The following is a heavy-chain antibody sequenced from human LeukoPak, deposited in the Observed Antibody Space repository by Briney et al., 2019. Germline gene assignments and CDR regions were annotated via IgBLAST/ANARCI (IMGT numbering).Heavy chain of an antibody. CDR1: GFRLANYW. V-gene: IGHV3-7*05. CDR2: INEDGSRI. D-gene: IGHD3-10*01. J-gene: IGHJ4*02. CDR3: ARWSHVSGRWFLDN. Sequence: GGSLRLSCEASGFRLANYWMTWVRQAPGKGLEWVADINEDGSRIYSLDSVKGRFTISRDNAKNSLSLQLNTLRAEDTAVYYCARWSHVSGRWFLDNWGRGTLVSVSS.